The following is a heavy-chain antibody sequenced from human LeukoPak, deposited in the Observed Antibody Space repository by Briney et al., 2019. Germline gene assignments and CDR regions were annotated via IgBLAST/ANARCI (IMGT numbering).Heavy chain of an antibody. CDR3: ARILTNYPGWYFDL. J-gene: IGHJ2*01. V-gene: IGHV3-7*01. Sequence: GGSLRLSCAASGFTLSVYWMSWVRQIPGKGLEWVADIRQDGGEIYYVDSVKGRFTISRDNAKNSLYLEVNSLRAEDTALYYCARILTNYPGWYFDLWGRGTLVTVSS. CDR2: IRQDGGEI. D-gene: IGHD4/OR15-4a*01. CDR1: GFTLSVYW.